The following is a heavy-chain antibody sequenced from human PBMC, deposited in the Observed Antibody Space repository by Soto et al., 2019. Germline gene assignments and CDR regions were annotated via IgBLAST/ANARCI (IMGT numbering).Heavy chain of an antibody. CDR3: ARDFHPTEGYYHSSGYYQNWFDP. J-gene: IGHJ5*02. CDR2: IIPIFGTA. D-gene: IGHD3-22*01. V-gene: IGHV1-69*06. Sequence: QVQLVQSGAEVKKPGSSVKVSCKASGGTFSSYAISWVRQAPGQGLEWMGGIIPIFGTANYAQKFQGRVTITADKSTSTAYMELSNLRSEDTAVYYCARDFHPTEGYYHSSGYYQNWFDPWGKGTLVTVSS. CDR1: GGTFSSYA.